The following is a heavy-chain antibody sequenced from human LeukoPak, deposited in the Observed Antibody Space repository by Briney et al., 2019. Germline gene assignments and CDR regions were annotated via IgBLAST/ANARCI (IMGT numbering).Heavy chain of an antibody. CDR3: AKDQGGIAAAGTPGYYGMDV. D-gene: IGHD6-13*01. J-gene: IGHJ6*02. V-gene: IGHV3-23*01. CDR2: ISGSGGST. CDR1: GFTFSSYA. Sequence: GGSLRLSCAASGFTFSSYAMSWVRQAPGKGLEWVSAISGSGGSTYYADSVKGRFTISRDNSKNTLYLQMNSLRAEDTAVYYCAKDQGGIAAAGTPGYYGMDVWGQGTTVTVSS.